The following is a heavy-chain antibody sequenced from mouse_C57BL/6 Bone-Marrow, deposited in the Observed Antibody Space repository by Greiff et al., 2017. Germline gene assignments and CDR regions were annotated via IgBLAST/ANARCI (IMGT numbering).Heavy chain of an antibody. CDR3: GSGGSSYGGAMDD. D-gene: IGHD1-1*01. CDR2: IDPNSGGT. Sequence: QVQLQPPGAELVKPGASVKLSCKASGYTFTSYWMHWVKQRPGRGLEWIGRIDPNSGGTKYNEKFKSKATLTVDKPSSTAYMQLSSLPSEDSAVYYCGSGGSSYGGAMDDWGQGTSVTVSS. V-gene: IGHV1-72*01. CDR1: GYTFTSYW. J-gene: IGHJ4*01.